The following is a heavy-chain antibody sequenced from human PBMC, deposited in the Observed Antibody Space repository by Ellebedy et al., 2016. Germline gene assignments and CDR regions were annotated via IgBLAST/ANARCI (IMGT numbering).Heavy chain of an antibody. D-gene: IGHD5-18*01. Sequence: SGPTLVXPTQPLTLTCTFSGFSLSTSGVGVGWIRQPPGKALEWLALIYWDDDKRYSPSLKSRLTITKDTSKNQVVLTMTNMDPVDTATYYCAHSLLPGRGYSYYYFDYWGQGTLVTVSS. CDR1: GFSLSTSGVG. J-gene: IGHJ4*02. V-gene: IGHV2-5*02. CDR2: IYWDDDK. CDR3: AHSLLPGRGYSYYYFDY.